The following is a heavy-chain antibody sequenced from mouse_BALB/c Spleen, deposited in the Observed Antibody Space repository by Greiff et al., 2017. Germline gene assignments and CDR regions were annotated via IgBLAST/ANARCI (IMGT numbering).Heavy chain of an antibody. D-gene: IGHD4-1*01. CDR3: ARSANWDAMDY. Sequence: DVQLQESGGGLVQPGGSLKLSCAASGFTFSSYTMSWVRQTPEKRLEWVAYISNGGGSTYYPDTVKGRFTISRDNAKNTLYLQMSSLKSEDTAMYYCARSANWDAMDYWGQGTSVTVSS. CDR2: ISNGGGST. J-gene: IGHJ4*01. CDR1: GFTFSSYT. V-gene: IGHV5-12-2*01.